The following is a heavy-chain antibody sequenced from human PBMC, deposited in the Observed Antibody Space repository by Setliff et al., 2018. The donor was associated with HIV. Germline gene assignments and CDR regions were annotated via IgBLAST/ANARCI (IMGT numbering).Heavy chain of an antibody. V-gene: IGHV1-2*06. J-gene: IGHJ4*01. CDR1: GYSFTAYQ. Sequence: RASVKVSCKTFGYSFTAYQMHWLRQAPGQGLEWMGRINRDNGGIDYAQKFQGRVTVTRDTSINTAYMELSSLRYDDTAVYFCAPGEGVASTYYHDWGQGTQVTVSS. CDR3: APGEGVASTYYHD. D-gene: IGHD3-3*01. CDR2: INRDNGGI.